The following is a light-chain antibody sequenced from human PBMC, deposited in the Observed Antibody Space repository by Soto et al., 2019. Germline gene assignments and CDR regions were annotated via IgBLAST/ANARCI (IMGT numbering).Light chain of an antibody. Sequence: DIQMTQSPSSVSASVGDRVTITCRASQDIRNFVGWYQQKPGKAPKLLIYAASTLQSGVPSRFSGSGSGTDFTLTINSLQPEDVATYSCQKYSSVPVFGPGTKVEIK. CDR3: QKYSSVPV. CDR2: AAS. V-gene: IGKV1-27*01. CDR1: QDIRNF. J-gene: IGKJ3*01.